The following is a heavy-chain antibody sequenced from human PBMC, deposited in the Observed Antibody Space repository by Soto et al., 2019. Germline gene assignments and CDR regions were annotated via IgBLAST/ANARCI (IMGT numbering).Heavy chain of an antibody. D-gene: IGHD3-10*01. CDR1: GFTFSSYG. J-gene: IGHJ4*02. CDR3: AKDREWFGEFVYLLDY. V-gene: IGHV3-30*18. Sequence: GGSLRLSCAASGFTFSSYGMHWVRQAPGKGLEWVAVISYDGSNKYYADSVKGRFTISRDNSKNTLYLQMNSLRAEDTAVYYCAKDREWFGEFVYLLDYRGQGTLVTVSS. CDR2: ISYDGSNK.